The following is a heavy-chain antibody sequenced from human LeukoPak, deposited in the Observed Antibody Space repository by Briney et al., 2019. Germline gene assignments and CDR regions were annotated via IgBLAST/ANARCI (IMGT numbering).Heavy chain of an antibody. J-gene: IGHJ4*02. V-gene: IGHV3-7*03. D-gene: IGHD6-13*01. CDR2: IKQDGSEK. CDR1: GFTFSSYW. CDR3: ARGTFRDSSSWYEGWYFDY. Sequence: GGSLRLSCAASGFTFSSYWMSWVRQAPGKGLECVANIKQDGSEKYYVDSVKGRFSISRDNAKNSLYLQMNSLRAEDTALCYCARGTFRDSSSWYEGWYFDYWGQGTLVTVSS.